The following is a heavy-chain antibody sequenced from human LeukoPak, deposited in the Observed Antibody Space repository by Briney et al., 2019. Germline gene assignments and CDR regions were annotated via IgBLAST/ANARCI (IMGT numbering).Heavy chain of an antibody. CDR1: GFSLSTSGMC. Sequence: SGPALVKPTQTLTLTCTYSGFSLSTSGMCVSWIRQHPGKALEWLALIDWDDDKYYSTSLKTRLTISKDTAKNQGVLTITNMDPLDTATYYCARIVAAAGYYFDYWGQGTLVTVSS. CDR3: ARIVAAAGYYFDY. D-gene: IGHD6-13*01. J-gene: IGHJ4*02. CDR2: IDWDDDK. V-gene: IGHV2-70*01.